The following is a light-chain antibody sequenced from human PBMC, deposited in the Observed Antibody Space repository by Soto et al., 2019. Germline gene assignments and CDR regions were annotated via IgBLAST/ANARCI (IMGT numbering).Light chain of an antibody. CDR3: QQRSNWPWT. CDR2: AAS. J-gene: IGKJ1*01. CDR1: QSVSSY. Sequence: EIVLTQSPATLSLSPGERATLSCGASQSVSSYLAWYQQKPGQAPRLLIYAASNRATGIPARFSGSGSGTDFTLTISSLESEDFAVYYCQQRSNWPWTFGQGTKVDI. V-gene: IGKV3-11*01.